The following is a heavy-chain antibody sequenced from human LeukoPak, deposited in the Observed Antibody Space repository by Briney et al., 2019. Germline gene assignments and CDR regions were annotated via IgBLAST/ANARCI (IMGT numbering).Heavy chain of an antibody. CDR3: ARTIVGATTALDY. J-gene: IGHJ4*02. CDR2: IYPXXXXX. Sequence: GESLKISCXGSGYSFTXXXXXXVXQXXXXXXXXXXIIYPXXXXXXYXXXXXXXXXXSADKSISTAYLQWSSLKASXTAMYYCARTIVGATTALDYWGQGTLVTVSS. D-gene: IGHD1-26*01. CDR1: GYSFTXXX. V-gene: IGHV5-51*01.